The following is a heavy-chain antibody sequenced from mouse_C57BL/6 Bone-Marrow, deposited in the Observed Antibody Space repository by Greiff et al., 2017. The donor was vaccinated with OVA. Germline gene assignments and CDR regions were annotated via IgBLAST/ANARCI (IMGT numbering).Heavy chain of an antibody. Sequence: QVHVKQPGAELVKPGASVKMSCKASGYTFTSYWITWVKQRPGQGLEWIGDIYPGSGSTNYNEKFKSKATLTVDTSSSTAYMQLSSLTSEDSAVYYCARGSYFDVWGTGTTVTVSS. J-gene: IGHJ1*03. CDR1: GYTFTSYW. CDR3: ARGSYFDV. V-gene: IGHV1-55*01. CDR2: IYPGSGST.